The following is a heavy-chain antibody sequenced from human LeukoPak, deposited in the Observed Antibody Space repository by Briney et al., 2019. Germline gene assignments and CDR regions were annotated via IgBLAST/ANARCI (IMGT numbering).Heavy chain of an antibody. Sequence: GASVKASCKASGYTFTSYAMHWVRQAPGQRLEWMGWINAGNGNTKYSQKFQGRVTITRDTSASTAYMELSSLRSEDTAVYYCARVLATMGIDYWGQGTLVTVSS. CDR2: INAGNGNT. J-gene: IGHJ4*02. CDR3: ARVLATMGIDY. V-gene: IGHV1-3*01. CDR1: GYTFTSYA. D-gene: IGHD5-24*01.